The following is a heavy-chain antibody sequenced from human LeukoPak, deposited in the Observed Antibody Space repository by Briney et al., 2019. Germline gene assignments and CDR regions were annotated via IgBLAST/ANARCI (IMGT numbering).Heavy chain of an antibody. V-gene: IGHV3-23*01. CDR3: AKDLGRITMIVVVTPSGMDV. CDR2: ISGSGGST. CDR1: GFTFSSYA. Sequence: GGSLRLSCAASGFTFSSYAMSWVRQAPGKGLEWVSAISGSGGSTYYADSVKGRFTISRDNSENTLYLQMNGLRAEDTAVYYCAKDLGRITMIVVVTPSGMDVWGQGTTVTVSS. D-gene: IGHD3-22*01. J-gene: IGHJ6*02.